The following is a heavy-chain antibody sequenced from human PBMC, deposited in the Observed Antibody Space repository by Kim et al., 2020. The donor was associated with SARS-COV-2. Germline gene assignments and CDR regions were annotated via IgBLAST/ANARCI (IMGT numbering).Heavy chain of an antibody. V-gene: IGHV3-23*01. CDR2: ISGSGGST. CDR3: AKMTMIVVVKVKNWFDP. CDR1: GFTFSSYA. Sequence: GGSLRLSCAASGFTFSSYAMSWVRQAPGKGLEWVSAISGSGGSTYYADSVKGRFTISRDNSKNTLYLQMNSLRAEDTAVYYCAKMTMIVVVKVKNWFDPWGQGTLVTVSS. D-gene: IGHD3-22*01. J-gene: IGHJ5*02.